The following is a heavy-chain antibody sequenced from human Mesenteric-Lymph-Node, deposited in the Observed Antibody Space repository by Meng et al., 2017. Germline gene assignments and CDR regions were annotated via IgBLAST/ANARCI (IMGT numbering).Heavy chain of an antibody. J-gene: IGHJ6*02. D-gene: IGHD5-18*01. Sequence: GESLKISCAASGFTFSRYEMNWVRQAPGTGLEWISYISTSGHDIEYADSVQGRFTISRDNARNSLYLQMNSLRAEDTAVYYCARGTTSVDTAMVPYYYYYGMDVWGQGTTVTVSS. CDR1: GFTFSRYE. CDR2: ISTSGHDI. CDR3: ARGTTSVDTAMVPYYYYYGMDV. V-gene: IGHV3-48*03.